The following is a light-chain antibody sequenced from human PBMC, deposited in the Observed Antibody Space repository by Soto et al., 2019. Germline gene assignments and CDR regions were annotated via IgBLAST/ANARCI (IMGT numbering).Light chain of an antibody. J-gene: IGLJ1*01. CDR1: SSDVGSYNL. Sequence: QSALTQPASVSGSPGESITISCTGTSSDVGSYNLVSWYQQHPGKVPKLMIYEVSKRPSGVSNRFPGSKSGNTASLTISGLQAEDEADYYCCSYAGSSTYVFGTGTKVTVL. CDR2: EVS. V-gene: IGLV2-23*02. CDR3: CSYAGSSTYV.